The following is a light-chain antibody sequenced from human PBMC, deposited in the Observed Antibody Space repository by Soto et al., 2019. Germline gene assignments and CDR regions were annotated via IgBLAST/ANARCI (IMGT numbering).Light chain of an antibody. J-gene: IGLJ3*02. CDR2: EGS. Sequence: QSVLTQPASVSGSPGQSITISCSGTSTDVGRFDLVSWYQQHPGKAPKLMIFEGSKRASGISNRFSGSTSGNTASLTIYGLQAEDESDYFCCSYVASSTLVFGGGTKLTVL. V-gene: IGLV2-23*01. CDR1: STDVGRFDL. CDR3: CSYVASSTLV.